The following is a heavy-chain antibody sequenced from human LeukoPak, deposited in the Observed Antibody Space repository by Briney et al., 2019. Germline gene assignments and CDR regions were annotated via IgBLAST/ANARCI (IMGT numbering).Heavy chain of an antibody. CDR3: ARGNGDGGYYFDY. CDR1: GFTFSNYA. V-gene: IGHV3-21*01. Sequence: GGSLRLSCAASGFTFSNYAMNWVRQAPGKGLQWASFIRSSSGYIYYADSVKGRFTISRDNAKNSLYLQMNSLRAEDTAVYYCARGNGDGGYYFDYWGQGTLVTVSS. CDR2: IRSSSGYI. D-gene: IGHD5-24*01. J-gene: IGHJ4*02.